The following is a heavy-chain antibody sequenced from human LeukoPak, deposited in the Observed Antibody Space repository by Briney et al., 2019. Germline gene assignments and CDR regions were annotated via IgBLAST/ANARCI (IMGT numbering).Heavy chain of an antibody. CDR2: IYPGDSDT. V-gene: IGHV5-51*01. Sequence: GESLKISCKGSGYSFSSYWIGWVRQMPGKGLEWMGIIYPGDSDTRYSPSLQGQVTISADKSISTAYLQWSSLKASDTAVYSCASSVWRFGVYYYYYYMDVWGKGTTVTVSS. CDR1: GYSFSSYW. D-gene: IGHD6-19*01. J-gene: IGHJ6*03. CDR3: ASSVWRFGVYYYYYYMDV.